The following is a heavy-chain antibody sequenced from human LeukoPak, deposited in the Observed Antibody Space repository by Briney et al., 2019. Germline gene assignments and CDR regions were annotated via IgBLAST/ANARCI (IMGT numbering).Heavy chain of an antibody. CDR1: GGSISSGGYY. CDR3: AVRYYYDSGDYGMDV. CDR2: IYYSGST. Sequence: KSSQTLSLTCTVSGGSISSGGYYWSWIRQHPGKGLEWIGYIYYSGSTYYNPSLKSRVTISVDTSKNQFSLKLSSVTAADTAVYYCAVRYYYDSGDYGMDVWGQGTPVTVSS. V-gene: IGHV4-31*03. D-gene: IGHD3-22*01. J-gene: IGHJ6*02.